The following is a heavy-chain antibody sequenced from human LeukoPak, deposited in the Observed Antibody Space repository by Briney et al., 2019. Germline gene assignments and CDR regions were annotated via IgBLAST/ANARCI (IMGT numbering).Heavy chain of an antibody. J-gene: IGHJ4*02. Sequence: GGSLRLSCAVSGFTFSSEAMGWVRQLPGGGLEWVSTISPAGGTTYYAESMKGRFTISRDNSKSTLYLQMNSLRAEDTAVYYCARERYQLLSFPDHWGQGTLVTVSS. D-gene: IGHD2-2*01. V-gene: IGHV3-23*01. CDR3: ARERYQLLSFPDH. CDR2: ISPAGGTT. CDR1: GFTFSSEA.